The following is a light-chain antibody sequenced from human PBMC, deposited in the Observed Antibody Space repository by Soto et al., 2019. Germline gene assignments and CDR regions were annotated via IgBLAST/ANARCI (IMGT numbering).Light chain of an antibody. CDR3: QQYDEWPFT. CDR1: QSVSSN. Sequence: EVVMTQSPATLSVSPGERATLPCRASQSVSSNLVWCQQKPGQATRLLISSASIRATGSPARFSGSGSGTEFTLTISRLPSEDFAIYYCQQYDEWPFTFGQGTKLEIK. CDR2: SAS. J-gene: IGKJ2*01. V-gene: IGKV3D-15*01.